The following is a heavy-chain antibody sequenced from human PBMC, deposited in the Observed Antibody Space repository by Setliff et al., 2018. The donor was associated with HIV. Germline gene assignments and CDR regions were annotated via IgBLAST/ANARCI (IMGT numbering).Heavy chain of an antibody. V-gene: IGHV1-69*13. CDR3: ARAYRPRALDI. D-gene: IGHD1-26*01. CDR2: IIPIFGTA. CDR1: GGSFNSFA. Sequence: SVKVSCKASGGSFNSFAISWVRQAPGQGLEWMGGIIPIFGTARYAQKFQGRVTITADESTSTAFMELSSLRSEDTAVYYCARAYRPRALDIWGQGTMVTVSS. J-gene: IGHJ3*02.